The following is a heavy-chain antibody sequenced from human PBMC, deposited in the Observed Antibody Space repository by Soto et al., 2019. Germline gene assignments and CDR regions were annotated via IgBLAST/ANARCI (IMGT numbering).Heavy chain of an antibody. J-gene: IGHJ4*02. V-gene: IGHV3-21*01. D-gene: IGHD6-6*01. Sequence: EVELVESGGGLVKPGESLKLSCAASGFTFRTYNMIWVRQAPGKGLEWLASVSSGSSNIYYAASVKGRFTISRDNAQNSLFLHINSLSAEDTAVYYCARQSPSSSRHFDRWGQGPLVTVSA. CDR1: GFTFRTYN. CDR3: ARQSPSSSRHFDR. CDR2: VSSGSSNI.